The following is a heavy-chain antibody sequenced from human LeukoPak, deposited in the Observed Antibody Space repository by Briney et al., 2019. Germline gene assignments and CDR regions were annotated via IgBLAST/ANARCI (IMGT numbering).Heavy chain of an antibody. D-gene: IGHD3-22*01. CDR1: GFTFSSYW. J-gene: IGHJ4*02. Sequence: PGGSLRLSCAASGFTFSSYWMSWVRQAPGKGLEWVANIKQDGSEKYYVDSVKGRFTISRDNSKNALYLQMNSLRAEDTAVYYCAKDARKATPPDSSGYYHGLFDYWGQGTLVTVSS. CDR2: IKQDGSEK. CDR3: AKDARKATPPDSSGYYHGLFDY. V-gene: IGHV3-7*03.